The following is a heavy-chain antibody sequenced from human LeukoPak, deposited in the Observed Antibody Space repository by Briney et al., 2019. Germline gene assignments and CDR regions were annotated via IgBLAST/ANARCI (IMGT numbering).Heavy chain of an antibody. CDR3: ARGKVVVVPEASYYYGMDV. J-gene: IGHJ6*04. D-gene: IGHD2-2*01. CDR1: GGTFSSYA. Sequence: ASVKVSCKASGGTFSSYAISWVRQAPGQGLEWMGGIIPIFGTANYAQKFQGRVTITADVSTSTAYMELSSLRSEGTAVYYCARGKVVVVPEASYYYGMDVWGKGTTVTVSS. CDR2: IIPIFGTA. V-gene: IGHV1-69*13.